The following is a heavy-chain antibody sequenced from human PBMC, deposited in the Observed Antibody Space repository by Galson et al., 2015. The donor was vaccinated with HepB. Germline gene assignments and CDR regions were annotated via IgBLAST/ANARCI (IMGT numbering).Heavy chain of an antibody. CDR2: ISSSSSTI. J-gene: IGHJ6*02. CDR1: GFTFSSYS. V-gene: IGHV3-48*02. Sequence: SLRLSCAASGFTFSSYSMNWVRQAPGKGLEWVSYISSSSSTIYYADSVKGRFTISRDNAKNSLYLQMNSLRDEDTAVYYCARSPPSGGWFGELSYNYYYYGMDVWGQGTTVTVSS. D-gene: IGHD3-10*01. CDR3: ARSPPSGGWFGELSYNYYYYGMDV.